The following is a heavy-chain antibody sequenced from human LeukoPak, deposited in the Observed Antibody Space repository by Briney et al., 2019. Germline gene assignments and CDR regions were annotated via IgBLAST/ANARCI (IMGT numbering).Heavy chain of an antibody. J-gene: IGHJ3*02. CDR2: MNPNSGNT. Sequence: ASVKVSCKGSGYAFTSYDLNWVRQATGQGLEWMGWMNPNSGNTGYAQKFQVRVTMTRNTSISTAYMELSSMSPEDTAVYYCARYLKALKTFDIWGQGTMVTVSS. V-gene: IGHV1-8*01. CDR1: GYAFTSYD. CDR3: ARYLKALKTFDI. D-gene: IGHD3-16*02.